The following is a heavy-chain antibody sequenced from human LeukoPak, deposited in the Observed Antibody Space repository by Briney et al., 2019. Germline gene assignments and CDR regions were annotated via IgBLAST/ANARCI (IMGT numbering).Heavy chain of an antibody. CDR3: ARTPPFYDFWSGYSNSYYFDY. V-gene: IGHV4-34*01. D-gene: IGHD3-3*01. Sequence: SETLSLTCAVYGGSFSGYYWSWIRQPPGKGLEWIGEINHSGSTNYNPSLKSRVIVSVDTSKNQFSLKLSSVTAADTAVYYCARTPPFYDFWSGYSNSYYFDYWGQGTLVTVSS. CDR2: INHSGST. J-gene: IGHJ4*02. CDR1: GGSFSGYY.